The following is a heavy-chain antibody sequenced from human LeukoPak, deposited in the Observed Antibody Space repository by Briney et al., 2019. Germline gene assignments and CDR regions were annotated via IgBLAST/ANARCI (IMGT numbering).Heavy chain of an antibody. V-gene: IGHV4-4*07. CDR2: IYTSGST. CDR1: GGSISSYY. Sequence: SETLSLTCTVSGGSISSYYWSWIRQPAGKGLEWIGRIYTSGSTNYNPSLKSRVTMSVDTSKNQFSLKLSSVTAADTAVYYCAREYYYGSGSYYKNWFDPWGQGTLVTVSS. CDR3: AREYYYGSGSYYKNWFDP. J-gene: IGHJ5*02. D-gene: IGHD3-10*01.